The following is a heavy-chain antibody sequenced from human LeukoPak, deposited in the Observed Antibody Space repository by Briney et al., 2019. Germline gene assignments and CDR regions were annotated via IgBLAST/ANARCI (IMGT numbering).Heavy chain of an antibody. CDR1: GGSIRCHY. J-gene: IGHJ4*02. CDR2: IYYSGKT. D-gene: IGHD1-26*01. Sequence: SSETLSLRSTVSGGSIRCHYWSWIGQPPGKGLGWIWYIYYSGKTNYSPSVKSRVTISRDTSENHVSLKLRSVTAADPAIYYCARGAMGYYDRPIDYWGQGTLVTVSS. V-gene: IGHV4-59*11. CDR3: ARGAMGYYDRPIDY.